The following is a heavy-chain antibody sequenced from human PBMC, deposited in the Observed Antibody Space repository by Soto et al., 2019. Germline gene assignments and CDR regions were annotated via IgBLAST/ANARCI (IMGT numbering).Heavy chain of an antibody. J-gene: IGHJ6*02. CDR3: ARGGSSWYYYYGMDV. Sequence: GGSLRLSCAASGFTFSSYAMHWVRQAPGKGLEWVAVISYDGSNKYYADSVKGRFTISRDNSKNTLYLQMNSLRAEDTAVYYCARGGSSWYYYYGMDVWGQGTTVTVSS. V-gene: IGHV3-30-3*01. CDR2: ISYDGSNK. CDR1: GFTFSSYA. D-gene: IGHD6-13*01.